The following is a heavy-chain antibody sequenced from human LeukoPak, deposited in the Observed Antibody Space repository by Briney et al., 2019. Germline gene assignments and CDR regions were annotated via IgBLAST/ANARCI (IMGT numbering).Heavy chain of an antibody. J-gene: IGHJ2*01. CDR3: AWPPVYDSSGYYLSDWYFDL. Sequence: SETLSLTCTVSGGSISSSSYYWGWIRQPPGKGLEWIGSIYYSGSTYYNPSLKSRVTISVDTSKNQFSLKLSSVTAADTAVYYCAWPPVYDSSGYYLSDWYFDLWGRGTLVTVSS. D-gene: IGHD3-22*01. CDR2: IYYSGST. V-gene: IGHV4-39*01. CDR1: GGSISSSSYY.